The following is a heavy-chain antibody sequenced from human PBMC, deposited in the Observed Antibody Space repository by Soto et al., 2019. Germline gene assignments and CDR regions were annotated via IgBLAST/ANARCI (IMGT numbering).Heavy chain of an antibody. CDR2: IIPVFGTA. CDR1: GGSLSNYG. CDR3: ARGDATQIVVTPYYAMDV. V-gene: IGHV1-69*12. D-gene: IGHD3-22*01. J-gene: IGHJ6*02. Sequence: QVQLVQSGAEVKKPGSSVKVSCKASGGSLSNYGISWVRQAPGQGLEWMGGIIPVFGTANYAQKFQGRVPITADESTNIVYMDVTSLRSEDTAVYYCARGDATQIVVTPYYAMDVWGQGTTVTVSS.